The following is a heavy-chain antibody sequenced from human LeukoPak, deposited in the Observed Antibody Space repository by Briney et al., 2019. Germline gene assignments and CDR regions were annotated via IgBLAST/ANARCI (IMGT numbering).Heavy chain of an antibody. CDR3: VRGYSFGPYGKDV. Sequence: LRLSCSASGFPFSSYAMHWVRQAPGKGLEYVSAISDSGGSTYYADSVKGRFTISRDNSKNTLYLQMSSLRAEDTAVYFCVRGYSFGPYGKDVWGQGTTVTVSS. D-gene: IGHD2-15*01. V-gene: IGHV3-64D*09. J-gene: IGHJ6*02. CDR1: GFPFSSYA. CDR2: ISDSGGST.